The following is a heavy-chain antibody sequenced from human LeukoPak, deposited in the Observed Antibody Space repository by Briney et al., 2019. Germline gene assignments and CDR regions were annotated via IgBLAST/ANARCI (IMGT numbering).Heavy chain of an antibody. V-gene: IGHV1-24*01. Sequence: ASVKVSCKVSGYTLTELSVHWVRQAPGKGLEWMGGFDPEDGETIYAQEFQGRVTMTEDTSTDTAYMELSSLRSEDTAVYYCATVVRDGDYGYFQHWGQGTLVTVSS. J-gene: IGHJ1*01. CDR2: FDPEDGET. D-gene: IGHD4-17*01. CDR3: ATVVRDGDYGYFQH. CDR1: GYTLTELS.